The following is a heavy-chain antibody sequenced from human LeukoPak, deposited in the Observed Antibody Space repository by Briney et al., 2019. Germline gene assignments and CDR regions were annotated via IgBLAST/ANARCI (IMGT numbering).Heavy chain of an antibody. CDR1: GFSVSSTY. V-gene: IGHV3-53*01. CDR3: ARDGPPGTTDYYYGMDV. J-gene: IGHJ6*02. D-gene: IGHD1-1*01. Sequence: GGSLRLSCAASGFSVSSTYMNWVRQAPGKGLEWVSVIYSGGRTYYADSVKGRFTISRDNSKNTLYLQMNSLRAEDTAVYYCARDGPPGTTDYYYGMDVWGQGTTVTVSS. CDR2: IYSGGRT.